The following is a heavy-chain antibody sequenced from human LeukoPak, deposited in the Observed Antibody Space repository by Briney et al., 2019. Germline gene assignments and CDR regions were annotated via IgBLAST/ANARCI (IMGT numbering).Heavy chain of an antibody. CDR3: ARDRYYIFDY. J-gene: IGHJ4*02. V-gene: IGHV3-74*01. D-gene: IGHD3-10*01. CDR2: ITSDGSST. Sequence: GGSLRLSCAASGFTFSSTWMNWVRQGPGKGLEWVSRITSDGSSTIYADSVKGRFSISRDNAKSTVYLQMNSLRAEDTAVYFCARDRYYIFDYWGQGAPVTVSS. CDR1: GFTFSSTW.